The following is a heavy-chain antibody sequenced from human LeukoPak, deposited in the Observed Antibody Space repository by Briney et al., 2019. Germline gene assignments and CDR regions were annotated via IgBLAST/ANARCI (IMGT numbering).Heavy chain of an antibody. CDR1: GGSISSYY. V-gene: IGHV4-59*01. CDR3: AREGTSGTHLNRFDP. Sequence: SETLSLTCTVSGGSISSYYWSWIRQPPGKGLEWIGHIYGSGSTNYNPSLKSRVTLSVDTSKNQFSLKLSSVTAADTAVYYCAREGTSGTHLNRFDPWGQGTLVTVSS. J-gene: IGHJ5*02. D-gene: IGHD1-1*01. CDR2: IYGSGST.